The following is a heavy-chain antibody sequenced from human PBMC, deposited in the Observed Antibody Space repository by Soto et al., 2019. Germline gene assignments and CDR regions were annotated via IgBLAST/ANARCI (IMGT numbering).Heavy chain of an antibody. CDR1: GGSFSGYY. J-gene: IGHJ4*02. D-gene: IGHD3-22*01. CDR3: ARGTRLNYYDSSGYCPFDY. V-gene: IGHV4-34*01. Sequence: PSETLSLTCAFYGGSFSGYYWSWIRQPPGKGLEWIGEINHSGSTNYNPSLKSRVTISVDTSKNQFSLKLSSVTAADTAVYYCARGTRLNYYDSSGYCPFDYWGQGTLVTVSS. CDR2: INHSGST.